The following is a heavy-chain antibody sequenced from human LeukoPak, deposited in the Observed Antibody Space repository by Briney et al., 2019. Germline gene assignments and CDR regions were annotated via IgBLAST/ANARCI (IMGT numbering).Heavy chain of an antibody. CDR1: GFTFSNYA. D-gene: IGHD3-10*01. Sequence: PGGSLRLSCAASGFTFSNYAMNWVRQAPGKGLEWVSGISGSGGNTHYADSVKGRFTISRDNSKNTLYLQMNSLRAEDTAIYYCVKDPAAYYYGSGSYRGDHWGQGTLVTVSS. V-gene: IGHV3-23*01. CDR3: VKDPAAYYYGSGSYRGDH. CDR2: ISGSGGNT. J-gene: IGHJ4*02.